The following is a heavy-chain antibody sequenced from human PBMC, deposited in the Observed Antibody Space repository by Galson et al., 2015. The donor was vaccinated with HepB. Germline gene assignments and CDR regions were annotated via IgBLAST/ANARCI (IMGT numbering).Heavy chain of an antibody. CDR3: AGSNYYDSSGYPLDY. Sequence: SLRLSCAASGFTFSSYSMNWVRQAPGKGLEWVSSISSSSSYIYYADSVKGRFTISRDNAKNSLYLQMNSLRAEDTAVYYCAGSNYYDSSGYPLDYWGQGTLVTISS. CDR1: GFTFSSYS. CDR2: ISSSSSYI. V-gene: IGHV3-21*01. J-gene: IGHJ4*02. D-gene: IGHD3-22*01.